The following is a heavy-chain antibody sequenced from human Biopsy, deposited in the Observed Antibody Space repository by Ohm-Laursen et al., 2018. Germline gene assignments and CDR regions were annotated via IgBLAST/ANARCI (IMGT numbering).Heavy chain of an antibody. J-gene: IGHJ3*02. CDR3: ARDTTGYYYVFDI. CDR1: GFSFSSYA. V-gene: IGHV3-33*08. CDR2: IWYDGSNP. Sequence: SLRLSCTASGFSFSSYAMHWVRQAPGKGLEWVALIWYDGSNPYYVDSVKGRFTISRDNSKDILSLEMNSLRAEDTVVYYCARDTTGYYYVFDIWGRGTLVTVSS. D-gene: IGHD1-1*01.